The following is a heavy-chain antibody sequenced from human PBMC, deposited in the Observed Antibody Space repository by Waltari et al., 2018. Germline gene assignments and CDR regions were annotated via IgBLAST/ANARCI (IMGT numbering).Heavy chain of an antibody. CDR1: GYPFTGYD. J-gene: IGHJ6*03. D-gene: IGHD2-2*01. CDR2: INPSFGNT. CDR3: ATYQLLHNYNSYYMDV. V-gene: IGHV1-2*02. Sequence: QVRLVQSGAEVHKPGASVTASCTAYGYPFTGYDLHWVRQAPGQGLEWMGWINPSFGNTKYAEKLQGRVTMTRDTSINTAYMELTRLRSDDTAVYYCATYQLLHNYNSYYMDVWGNGTTVTVSS.